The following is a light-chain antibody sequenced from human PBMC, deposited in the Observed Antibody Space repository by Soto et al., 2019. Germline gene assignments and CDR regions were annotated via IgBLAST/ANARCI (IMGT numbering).Light chain of an antibody. CDR2: DAS. Sequence: DIQMTQSPSSLSASVGDRVTITCQASQDIRNYLNWYQQKPGKAPKLLIYDASNLETGVPSRFSGSGSGTDFTFTISRLEPEDFAVYCCQQYGSSPPITFGQGTRLEIK. CDR1: QDIRNY. V-gene: IGKV1-33*01. CDR3: QQYGSSPPIT. J-gene: IGKJ5*01.